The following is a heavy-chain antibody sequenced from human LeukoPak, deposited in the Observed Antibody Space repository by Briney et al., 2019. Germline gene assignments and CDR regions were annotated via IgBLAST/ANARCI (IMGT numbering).Heavy chain of an antibody. D-gene: IGHD1-1*01. CDR3: ARDRHWNQGNFDY. CDR1: GYTFTGYY. CDR2: INPNSGGT. V-gene: IGHV1-2*02. J-gene: IGHJ4*02. Sequence: ASVKVSCKASGYTFTGYYMHWVRQAPGQGLEWMGWINPNSGGTNYAQKFQGRVTMTRDTSISTAYMELSRLRSDDTAVYYCARDRHWNQGNFDYWGQGTLVTVSS.